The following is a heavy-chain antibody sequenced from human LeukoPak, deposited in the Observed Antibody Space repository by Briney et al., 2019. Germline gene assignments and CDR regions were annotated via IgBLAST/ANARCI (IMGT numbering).Heavy chain of an antibody. CDR1: GGSISSYY. V-gene: IGHV4-59*01. Sequence: PSETLSLTCTVSGGSISSYYWSWIRQPPGKGLEWIGYIYYSESTNYNPSLKSRVTISVDTSKNQFSLKLSSVTAADTAAYYCASDDILTGYYTSWGQGTLVTVSS. CDR2: IYYSEST. D-gene: IGHD3-9*01. CDR3: ASDDILTGYYTS. J-gene: IGHJ5*02.